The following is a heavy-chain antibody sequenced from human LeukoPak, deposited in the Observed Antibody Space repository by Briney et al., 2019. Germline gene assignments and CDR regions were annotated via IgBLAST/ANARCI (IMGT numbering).Heavy chain of an antibody. CDR2: IYHSGST. Sequence: SETLSLTCTISGYSISSGYYWGWIRQPPGKGLEWIGSIYHSGSTYYNPSLKSRVTISVDTSKNQFSLKLSSVTAADTAVYYCARGAMVRGVIINYWGQGTLVTVSS. CDR1: GYSISSGYY. CDR3: ARGAMVRGVIINY. J-gene: IGHJ4*02. V-gene: IGHV4-38-2*02. D-gene: IGHD3-10*01.